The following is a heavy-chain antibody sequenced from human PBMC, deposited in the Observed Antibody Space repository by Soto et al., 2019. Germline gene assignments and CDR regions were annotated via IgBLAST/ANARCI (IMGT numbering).Heavy chain of an antibody. CDR1: GYTFTYYA. CDR2: INAGNGNT. J-gene: IGHJ4*01. CDR3: ARGDYYDIHDY. D-gene: IGHD3-22*01. V-gene: IGHV1-3*01. Sequence: QVQLVQSGAEVKKPGASVKVSCKASGYTFTYYAIHWVRQAPGQRLEWMGWINAGNGNTKYSQNFQGRVTITRDTSASTAYMELSSLRSEDTAVYYCARGDYYDIHDYWGHGTLVTVSS.